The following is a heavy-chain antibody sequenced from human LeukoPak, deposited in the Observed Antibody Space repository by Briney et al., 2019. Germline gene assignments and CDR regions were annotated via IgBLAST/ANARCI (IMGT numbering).Heavy chain of an antibody. V-gene: IGHV3-30*04. CDR2: ISYDGSNK. J-gene: IGHJ4*02. Sequence: PGGSLRLSCAASGFTFSSYAMHWVRQAPGKGLEWVAVISYDGSNKYYADSVKGRFTISRDNSKNTLYLQTNSLRAEDTAVYYCAKDEAYCGGDCYSGTIDYWGQGTLVTVSS. CDR1: GFTFSSYA. D-gene: IGHD2-21*02. CDR3: AKDEAYCGGDCYSGTIDY.